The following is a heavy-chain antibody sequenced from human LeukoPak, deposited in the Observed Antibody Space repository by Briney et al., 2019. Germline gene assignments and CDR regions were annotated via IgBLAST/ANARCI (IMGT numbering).Heavy chain of an antibody. CDR2: ISAYNGNT. V-gene: IGHV1-18*01. CDR1: GYTFTSYG. J-gene: IGHJ4*02. Sequence: ASVKVSCKASGYTFTSYGISWVRQAPGQGLEWMGWISAYNGNTNYAQKLQGRVTMTTDTSTSTAYMELSSLRSEDTAVYYCVREERIAVAGTAWDYWGQGTLVTVSS. D-gene: IGHD6-19*01. CDR3: VREERIAVAGTAWDY.